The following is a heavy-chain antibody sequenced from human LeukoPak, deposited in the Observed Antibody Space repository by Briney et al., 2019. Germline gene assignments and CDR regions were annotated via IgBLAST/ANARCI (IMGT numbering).Heavy chain of an antibody. V-gene: IGHV4-59*01. CDR2: IYYSGST. CDR1: GGSISSYY. CDR3: ARVGYDILTGYSPGDYYYYMDV. Sequence: SETLSLTCTVSGGSISSYYWSWIRQPPGKVLEWIGYIYYSGSTNYNPSLKSRVTISVDTSKNQFSLKLSSVTAADTAVYYCARVGYDILTGYSPGDYYYYMDVWGKGTTVTISS. D-gene: IGHD3-9*01. J-gene: IGHJ6*03.